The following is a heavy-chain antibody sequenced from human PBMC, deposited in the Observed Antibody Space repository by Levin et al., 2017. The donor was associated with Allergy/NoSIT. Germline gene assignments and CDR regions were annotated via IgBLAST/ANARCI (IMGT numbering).Heavy chain of an antibody. CDR2: LSATGGGT. CDR1: GFTFSNYG. V-gene: IGHV3-23*01. Sequence: GGSLRLSCAASGFTFSNYGMSWVRQAPGKGLEWVSTLSATGGGTYYADSVQGRFTISRDISKNTLHLQMNSLRAEDTVVYYCAKTRDWYYFDYWGQGTLVTVSS. D-gene: IGHD3-9*01. CDR3: AKTRDWYYFDY. J-gene: IGHJ4*02.